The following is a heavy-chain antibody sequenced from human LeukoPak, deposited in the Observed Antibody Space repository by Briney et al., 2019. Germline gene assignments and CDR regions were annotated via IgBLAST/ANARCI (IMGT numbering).Heavy chain of an antibody. CDR3: AKARFPYGMDV. J-gene: IGHJ6*02. D-gene: IGHD3-3*01. CDR1: GFTFSNYW. Sequence: GGSLRLSCAASGFTFSNYWMSWVRQAPGKGLEWVANIKQDGSEKYYVDSVKGRFTISRDNAKNTLYLQMNSLRVEDTAVYFCAKARFPYGMDVWGQGTTVIVSS. CDR2: IKQDGSEK. V-gene: IGHV3-7*01.